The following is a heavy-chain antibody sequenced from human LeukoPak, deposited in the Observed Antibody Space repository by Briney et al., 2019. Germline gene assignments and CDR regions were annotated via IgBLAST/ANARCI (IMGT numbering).Heavy chain of an antibody. D-gene: IGHD5-18*01. V-gene: IGHV4-59*08. CDR3: AGALNGNSYAFDS. J-gene: IGHJ4*01. Sequence: AETETLICTVSGGSISSYYWSWLRQPPGKGLEWIGYFSYTGSTYYNPSLKSRVSISVDTSKNQFSLRLMSVTAADTAVYHCAGALNGNSYAFDSGAHVTVVTVSS. CDR2: FSYTGST. CDR1: GGSISSYY.